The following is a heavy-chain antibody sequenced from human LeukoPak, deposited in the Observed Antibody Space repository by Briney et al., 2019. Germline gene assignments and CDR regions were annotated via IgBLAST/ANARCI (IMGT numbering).Heavy chain of an antibody. Sequence: SETLSLTCTVSGGSISSSSYYWGWIRQPPGKGLEWIGSIYYSGSTYYNPSLKSRVTISVDTSKNQFSLKLSSVTAADTAVYYCARVPDIVVVPHQVSLYYFDYWGQGTLVTVSS. CDR3: ARVPDIVVVPHQVSLYYFDY. V-gene: IGHV4-39*07. CDR2: IYYSGST. CDR1: GGSISSSSYY. J-gene: IGHJ4*02. D-gene: IGHD2-2*01.